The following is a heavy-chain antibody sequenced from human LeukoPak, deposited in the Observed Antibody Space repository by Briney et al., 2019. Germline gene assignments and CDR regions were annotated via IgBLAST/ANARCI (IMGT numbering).Heavy chain of an antibody. Sequence: GGSLRLSCAASGFTFSSYSMNWVRQAPGKGLEWVSSISSSSSYIYYADSVKGRFTISRDNAKNSLYLQMNSLRAEDTAVYYCARGPKSSYYMGVWGKGTTVTVSS. CDR1: GFTFSSYS. J-gene: IGHJ6*03. V-gene: IGHV3-21*01. D-gene: IGHD6-13*01. CDR2: ISSSSSYI. CDR3: ARGPKSSYYMGV.